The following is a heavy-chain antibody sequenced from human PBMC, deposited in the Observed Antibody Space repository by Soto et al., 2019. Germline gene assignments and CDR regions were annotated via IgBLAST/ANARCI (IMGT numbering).Heavy chain of an antibody. J-gene: IGHJ4*02. Sequence: SETLSLTCTVSGDSISTFYWGWMRQSPGKELVWIGYVYYTGRTNYNPSLKTGVPISVGRSKNQFSLKLTSANAADTAVYYCARGRTVPNYDDDSSDYFYIFDYWGQGTQVTVS. CDR1: GDSISTFY. CDR2: VYYTGRT. V-gene: IGHV4-59*01. D-gene: IGHD3-22*01. CDR3: ARGRTVPNYDDDSSDYFYIFDY.